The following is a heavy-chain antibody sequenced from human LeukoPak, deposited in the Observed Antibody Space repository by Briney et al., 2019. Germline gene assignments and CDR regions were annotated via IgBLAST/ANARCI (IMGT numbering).Heavy chain of an antibody. J-gene: IGHJ4*02. D-gene: IGHD3-10*01. Sequence: SQTLSLTCTVSGGSISSGGYYWSWIRQHPGKGLEWIGYIYYSGSTYYNPSHKSRVTISVDTSKNQFSLKLSSVTAADTAVYYCARENLLLWFGELRGYFDYWGQGTLVTVSS. V-gene: IGHV4-31*03. CDR2: IYYSGST. CDR3: ARENLLLWFGELRGYFDY. CDR1: GGSISSGGYY.